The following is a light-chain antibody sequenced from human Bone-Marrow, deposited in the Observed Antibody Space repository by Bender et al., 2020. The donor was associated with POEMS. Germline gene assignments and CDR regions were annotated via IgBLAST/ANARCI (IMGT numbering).Light chain of an antibody. J-gene: IGLJ2*01. CDR3: CSYGSSSSPVV. V-gene: IGLV2-23*01. CDR1: SSDVGSFNL. Sequence: QSVLTQPPSASGTPGQRVTISCTGTSSDVGSFNLVSWYQQHPAKAPKLIIYEGVKRPSGVSTRFSGSRSGNTASLTISGLQTEDEAVYYCCSYGSSSSPVVFGGGTRLTVL. CDR2: EGV.